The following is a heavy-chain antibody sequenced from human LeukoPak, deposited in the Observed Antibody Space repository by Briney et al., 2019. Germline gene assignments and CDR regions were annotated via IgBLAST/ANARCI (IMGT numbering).Heavy chain of an antibody. J-gene: IGHJ3*02. CDR2: IYSGGST. V-gene: IGHV3-66*01. CDR3: AREVGAREGKDDAFDI. CDR1: GFTVSSNY. Sequence: GGSLRLSCAASGFTVSSNYMCWVRQAPGKGLEWVSVIYSGGSTYYADSVKGRFTISRDNSKNTLYLQMNSLRAEDTAVYYCAREVGAREGKDDAFDIWGQGTMVTVSS. D-gene: IGHD3-10*01.